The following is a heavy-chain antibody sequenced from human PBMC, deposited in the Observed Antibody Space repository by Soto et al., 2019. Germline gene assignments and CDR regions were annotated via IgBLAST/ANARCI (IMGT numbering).Heavy chain of an antibody. J-gene: IGHJ5*02. CDR1: VFTFVIYS. V-gene: IGHV3-21*01. D-gene: IGHD2-2*01. CDR3: ASWVSEYKLLKEASNWLEP. Sequence: PGWSXRLSCSASVFTFVIYSMNVFRHAPGKGREWVSSTSSSSSYIYYADSVKGRFTISRDNAKNSLYLQMNSLRAEDTAVYYCASWVSEYKLLKEASNWLEPRGQGTLV. CDR2: TSSSSSYI.